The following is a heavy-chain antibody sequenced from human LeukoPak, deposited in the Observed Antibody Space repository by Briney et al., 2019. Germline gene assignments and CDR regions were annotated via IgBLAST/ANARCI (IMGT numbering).Heavy chain of an antibody. CDR2: IYYSGST. V-gene: IGHV4-31*03. J-gene: IGHJ6*02. D-gene: IGHD5-18*01. Sequence: SETLSLTCTVSGGSISSGGYYWSWIRQHPGKGLEWIGYIYYSGSTYYNPSLKSRVTISVDTFKNQFSLKLSSVTAADTAVYYCARQDTAMEYYYYGMDVWGQGTTVTVSS. CDR3: ARQDTAMEYYYYGMDV. CDR1: GGSISSGGYY.